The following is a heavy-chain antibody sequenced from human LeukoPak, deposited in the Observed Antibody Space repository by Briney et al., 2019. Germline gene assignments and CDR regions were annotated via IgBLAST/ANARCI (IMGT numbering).Heavy chain of an antibody. CDR2: ITSSSSYI. Sequence: KSGGSLRLSCAASGFTFSSYSMNWVRQAPGKGLEWVSSITSSSSYIYYADSVKGRFTISRDNAKNSLYLQMNSLRAGDTAVYYCARDSQRHYDTPEYYFDYWGQGTLVTVSS. V-gene: IGHV3-21*01. CDR1: GFTFSSYS. D-gene: IGHD3-22*01. CDR3: ARDSQRHYDTPEYYFDY. J-gene: IGHJ4*02.